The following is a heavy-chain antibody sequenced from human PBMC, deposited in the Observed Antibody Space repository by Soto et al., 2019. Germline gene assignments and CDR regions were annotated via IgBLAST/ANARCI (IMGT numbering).Heavy chain of an antibody. D-gene: IGHD1-26*01. Sequence: PSETLSLTCTVSGGSIISSVYYFFCIRQPPGEGLEWVGSIFHTGSTYYNPSLKSRITMSVDTSKNQFSLNLTSVTAKDTAIYYCASLYYARNSWGQGTQVTVSS. CDR1: GGSIISSVYY. CDR2: IFHTGST. J-gene: IGHJ4*02. CDR3: ASLYYARNS. V-gene: IGHV4-39*01.